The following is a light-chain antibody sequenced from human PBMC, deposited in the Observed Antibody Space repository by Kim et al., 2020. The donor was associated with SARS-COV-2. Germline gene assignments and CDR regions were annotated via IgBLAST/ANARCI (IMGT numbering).Light chain of an antibody. V-gene: IGLV1-44*01. J-gene: IGLJ3*02. Sequence: QSVLTQPPSASGTPGQRVTIFCSGSSSNIGSNAVNWYQQLPGTAPKLLIYSNNQRPSGVPDRFSGSKSGTSASLAISGLQSEDEADYYCAAWDDSLNGVFGGGTQLTVL. CDR1: SSNIGSNA. CDR3: AAWDDSLNGV. CDR2: SNN.